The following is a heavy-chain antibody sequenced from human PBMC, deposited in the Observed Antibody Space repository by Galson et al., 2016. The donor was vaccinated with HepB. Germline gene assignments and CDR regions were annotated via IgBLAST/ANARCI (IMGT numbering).Heavy chain of an antibody. CDR1: GYTFTSYA. CDR3: ARDMELYGSGTYYKSGH. CDR2: INTNTGHA. J-gene: IGHJ4*02. Sequence: SVKVSCKASGYTFTSYAINWVRQAPGQGLEWMGWINTNTGHATFAQGFRGRFVLSSDTSVSTAYLQIISLKAEDTAVYYCARDMELYGSGTYYKSGHWGQGTLVTVSS. D-gene: IGHD3-10*01. V-gene: IGHV7-4-1*02.